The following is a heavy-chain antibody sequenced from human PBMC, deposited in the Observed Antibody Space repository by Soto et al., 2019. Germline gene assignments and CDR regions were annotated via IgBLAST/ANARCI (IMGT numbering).Heavy chain of an antibody. CDR1: GFTVSSNY. J-gene: IGHJ6*02. CDR3: ARDQGSSWYGTGYYYGMDV. Sequence: GGSLRLSCAASGFTVSSNYMSWVRQAPGKGLEWVSVIYSGGSTDYADSVKGRFTISRDNSKNTLYLEMNSLRAEDTVVYYCARDQGSSWYGTGYYYGMDVWGQGTTVTVSS. CDR2: IYSGGST. V-gene: IGHV3-53*01. D-gene: IGHD6-13*01.